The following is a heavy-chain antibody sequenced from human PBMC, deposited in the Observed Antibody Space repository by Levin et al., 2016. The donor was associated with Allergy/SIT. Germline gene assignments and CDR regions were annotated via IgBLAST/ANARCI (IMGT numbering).Heavy chain of an antibody. CDR2: IYHKGMT. CDR1: GDSITSDW. CDR3: ARHITGSRGFVY. D-gene: IGHD1-14*01. J-gene: IGHJ4*02. V-gene: IGHV4-4*02. Sequence: GSLRLSCTVSGDSITSDWWSWVRQPPGKGLEWIGEIYHKGMTNYNLSLESRVFISLDKRRNLISLRVTSVTAADTAVYYCARHITGSRGFVYWGQGALVSVSS.